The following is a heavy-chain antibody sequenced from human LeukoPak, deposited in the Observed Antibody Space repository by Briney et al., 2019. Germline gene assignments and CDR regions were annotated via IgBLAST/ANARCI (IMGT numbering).Heavy chain of an antibody. D-gene: IGHD5-18*01. CDR2: ISGGGGTT. J-gene: IGHJ4*02. CDR1: GSTFSNYG. CDR3: AREEGYIYGLLDY. V-gene: IGHV3-23*01. Sequence: GGSLRLSCAASGSTFSNYGMSWVRQAPGKGPEWVSAISGGGGTTYYADSVKGRFTISRDNSKNTLYLQMNSLRADDTAVYYCAREEGYIYGLLDYWGQGTLVTVSS.